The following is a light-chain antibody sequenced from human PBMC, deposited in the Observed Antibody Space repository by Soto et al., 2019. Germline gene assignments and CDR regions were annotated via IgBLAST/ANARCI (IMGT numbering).Light chain of an antibody. CDR1: SSDVGSYNL. CDR2: EGS. CDR3: CSYAGSSTWV. Sequence: QSALTQPASVSGSPGQSITISCTGTSSDVGSYNLVSWYQQHPGKAPKVMIYEGSKWPSGVSNRFSGSKSGNTASLTISGLQAEDEADYYCCSYAGSSTWVFGGGTKVTVL. V-gene: IGLV2-23*01. J-gene: IGLJ3*02.